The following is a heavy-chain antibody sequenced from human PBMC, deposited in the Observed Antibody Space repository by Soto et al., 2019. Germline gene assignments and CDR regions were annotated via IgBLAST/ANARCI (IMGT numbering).Heavy chain of an antibody. CDR1: GFTFHDYD. J-gene: IGHJ4*02. Sequence: EVQLVESGGGVVRPGGSLRLSCAASGFTFHDYDMSGVRQTPGKGLEWVSGINWNGGSTGYPDSVKGRFTISRDNAKNSRYLQMNSLRAEDTALYYCARIHDYYEDYWGQGTLVTVSS. CDR2: INWNGGST. CDR3: ARIHDYYEDY. V-gene: IGHV3-20*04. D-gene: IGHD3-22*01.